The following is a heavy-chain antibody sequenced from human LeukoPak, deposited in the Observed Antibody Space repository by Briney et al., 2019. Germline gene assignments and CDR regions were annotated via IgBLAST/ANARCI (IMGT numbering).Heavy chain of an antibody. D-gene: IGHD2-21*02. CDR2: IYYSGST. V-gene: IGHV4-59*08. Sequence: SETLSLTCTVSGGSLSSYYWSWIRQPPGKGLEWIGYIYYSGSTNYNPSLKSRVTISVDTSKNQFSLTLSPVTPADTAVYYCARLSKTKHIVVVTAIDYWGQGTLVTVSS. CDR1: GGSLSSYY. J-gene: IGHJ4*02. CDR3: ARLSKTKHIVVVTAIDY.